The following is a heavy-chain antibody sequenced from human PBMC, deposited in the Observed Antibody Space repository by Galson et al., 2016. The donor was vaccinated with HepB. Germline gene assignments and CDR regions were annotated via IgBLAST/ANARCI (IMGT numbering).Heavy chain of an antibody. Sequence: CAISGDSVSSNIAAWVWIRQSPSRGLEWLGRTYYRDRWYYDFATSVKSRIIINADISKNKFSLQLTSVTPEDAALYYCAKAVWLGRGMDVWGQGTAVTVSS. V-gene: IGHV6-1*01. D-gene: IGHD2-21*01. CDR1: GDSVSSNIAA. J-gene: IGHJ6*01. CDR2: TYYRDRWYY. CDR3: AKAVWLGRGMDV.